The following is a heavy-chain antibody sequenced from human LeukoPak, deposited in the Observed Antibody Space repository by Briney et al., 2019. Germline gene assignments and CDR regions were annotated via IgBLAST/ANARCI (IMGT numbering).Heavy chain of an antibody. V-gene: IGHV1-18*01. D-gene: IGHD1-26*01. CDR1: GYTFTSYG. CDR2: ISAYNGNT. CDR3: ARDQGHSGSYEGAVGFDY. Sequence: ASVKVSCKASGYTFTSYGISWVRQAPGQGLEWMGWISAYNGNTNYAQKLQGRVTMTTDTSTSTAYMELRSLRSDDTAVYYCARDQGHSGSYEGAVGFDYWGQGTLVTVSS. J-gene: IGHJ4*02.